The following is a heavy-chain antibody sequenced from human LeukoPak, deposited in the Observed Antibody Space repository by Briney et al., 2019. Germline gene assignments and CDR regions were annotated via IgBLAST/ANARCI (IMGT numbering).Heavy chain of an antibody. V-gene: IGHV1-18*01. D-gene: IGHD3-16*01. Sequence: VASVKVSCKASGYTFTSYGISWVRQAPGQGLEWMGWISIYNGNTNYPQKLQGRVSMTTDTSTTTAYMELRSLRYDDTAVYYCARASVLLSADYWGQGTLVTVSS. CDR2: ISIYNGNT. CDR3: ARASVLLSADY. CDR1: GYTFTSYG. J-gene: IGHJ4*02.